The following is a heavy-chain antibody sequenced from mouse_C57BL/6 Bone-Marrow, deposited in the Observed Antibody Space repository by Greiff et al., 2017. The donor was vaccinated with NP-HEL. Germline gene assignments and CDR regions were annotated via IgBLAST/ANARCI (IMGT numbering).Heavy chain of an antibody. Sequence: VPLQQSGAELARPGASVKLSCKASGYTFTSYGISWVKQRTGQGLEWIGEIYPRSGNTYYNEKFKGKATLTADKSSSTAYMELRSLTSEDSAVYFCARDGYRYFDVWGTGTTVTVSS. CDR3: ARDGYRYFDV. V-gene: IGHV1-81*01. D-gene: IGHD2-3*01. CDR2: IYPRSGNT. J-gene: IGHJ1*03. CDR1: GYTFTSYG.